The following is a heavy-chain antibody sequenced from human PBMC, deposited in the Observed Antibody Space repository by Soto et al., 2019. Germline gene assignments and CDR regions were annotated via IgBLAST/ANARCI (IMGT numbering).Heavy chain of an antibody. J-gene: IGHJ4*02. CDR1: GGSISSWY. CDR2: IYYSGST. D-gene: IGHD3-16*01. Sequence: TSETLSLTCTVSGGSISSWYWSWIRQPPGKGLEWIGYIYYSGSTNYNPSLKSRVTISVDTSRNQFSLKLSSVTAADTAVYYCARGRGGYFDYWGQGTLVTVSS. CDR3: ARGRGGYFDY. V-gene: IGHV4-59*01.